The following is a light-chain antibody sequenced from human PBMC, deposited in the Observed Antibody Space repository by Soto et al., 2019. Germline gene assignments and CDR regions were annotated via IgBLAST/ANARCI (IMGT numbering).Light chain of an antibody. Sequence: EIVLTHSPATLSSFPFYRVTLSFRASQSVNTNLAWYQQKPGQAPRLLIYGASTRATGIPARFSGSGSGTEFTLTISSLQSEDFAVYYCQKYNNWPITFGQGTRLEIK. J-gene: IGKJ5*01. CDR3: QKYNNWPIT. CDR1: QSVNTN. V-gene: IGKV3-15*01. CDR2: GAS.